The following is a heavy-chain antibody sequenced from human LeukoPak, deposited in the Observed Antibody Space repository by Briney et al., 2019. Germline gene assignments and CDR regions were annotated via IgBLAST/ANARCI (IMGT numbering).Heavy chain of an antibody. D-gene: IGHD6-13*01. J-gene: IGHJ3*02. CDR2: IYHSGST. V-gene: IGHV4-30-2*01. Sequence: PSQTLSLTCTVSGGSISSGGYYWSWIRQPPGKGLEWIGYIYHSGSTYYNPSLKSRVTISVDRSKNQFSLKLSSVTAADTAVYYCARAGVDSSSWYWAFDIWGQGTMVTVSS. CDR1: GGSISSGGYY. CDR3: ARAGVDSSSWYWAFDI.